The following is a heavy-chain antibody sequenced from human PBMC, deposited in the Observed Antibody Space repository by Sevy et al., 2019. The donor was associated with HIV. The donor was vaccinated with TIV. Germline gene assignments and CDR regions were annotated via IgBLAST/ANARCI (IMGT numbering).Heavy chain of an antibody. Sequence: GGSLRLSCAASGFSFTSYDMHWVRQAPGKGLEWVAFIRYDGSIKSYAESVKGRVTISRDNSKNTVYLEMDSLTGEDTAVYYCAKDSTFVSLYYNSRGYGALRSYFDSWGQGTLVTVSS. D-gene: IGHD3-22*01. CDR1: GFSFTSYD. CDR2: IRYDGSIK. V-gene: IGHV3-30*02. J-gene: IGHJ4*02. CDR3: AKDSTFVSLYYNSRGYGALRSYFDS.